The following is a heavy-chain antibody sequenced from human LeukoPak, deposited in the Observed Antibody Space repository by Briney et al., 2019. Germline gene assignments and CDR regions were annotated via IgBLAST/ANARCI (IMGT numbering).Heavy chain of an antibody. CDR2: IYYSGST. D-gene: IGHD4-17*01. CDR3: ARLGYGDYIPDY. Sequence: SETLSLTCTVSGGSISSYYWSWIRQPPGKGLEWIGSIYYSGSTYYNPSLKSRVTISVDTSMNQFSLKLSSVTAADTAVYYCARLGYGDYIPDYWGQGTLVTVSS. CDR1: GGSISSYY. V-gene: IGHV4-39*01. J-gene: IGHJ4*02.